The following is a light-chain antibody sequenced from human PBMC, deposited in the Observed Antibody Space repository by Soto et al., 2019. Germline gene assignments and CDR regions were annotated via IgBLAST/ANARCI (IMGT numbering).Light chain of an antibody. CDR2: LND. V-gene: IGLV1-44*01. Sequence: QSVLTQPPSLSATPGQRVNISCSGSFSNIGDNAVNWYQQPPGAAPKLLIYLNDQRPSGVPDRFSGSKSGTSAFLAISGLQSEDEADYYCAAWDDSLNALFGTGTKVTVL. CDR3: AAWDDSLNAL. CDR1: FSNIGDNA. J-gene: IGLJ1*01.